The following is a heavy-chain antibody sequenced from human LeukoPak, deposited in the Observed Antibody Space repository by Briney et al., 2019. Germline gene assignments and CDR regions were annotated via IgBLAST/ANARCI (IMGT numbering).Heavy chain of an antibody. CDR2: IIPIFGTA. Sequence: ASVKVSCKASGGTFSSYAISWVRQAPGQGLEWMGGIIPIFGTANYAQKFQGRVTITTDESTSTAYMELSSLRSEDTAVYYCARDCSSTSCYTEGAFDIWGQGTMVTVSS. V-gene: IGHV1-69*05. CDR1: GGTFSSYA. D-gene: IGHD2-2*02. J-gene: IGHJ3*02. CDR3: ARDCSSTSCYTEGAFDI.